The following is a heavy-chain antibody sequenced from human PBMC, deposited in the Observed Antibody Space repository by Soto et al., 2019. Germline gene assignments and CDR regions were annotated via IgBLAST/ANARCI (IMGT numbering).Heavy chain of an antibody. CDR2: VSHDGRNT. CDR1: GFTFSDYA. D-gene: IGHD3-10*01. Sequence: PGGSLRLSCAASGFTFSDYAMHWVRPAPGKGLEWVAVVSHDGRNTHYADSVKGRFTISRDSSKNTVSLEMTSLRAEDTAVYYCAMVVCQWFVNSRYLYCGQGALVA. J-gene: IGHJ4*02. V-gene: IGHV3-30*03. CDR3: AMVVCQWFVNSRYLY.